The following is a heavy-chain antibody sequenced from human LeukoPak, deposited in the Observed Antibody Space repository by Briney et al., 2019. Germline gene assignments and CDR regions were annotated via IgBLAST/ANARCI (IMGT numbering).Heavy chain of an antibody. J-gene: IGHJ4*02. D-gene: IGHD3-22*01. CDR2: ISSSSSTI. CDR1: GFTFSDYY. CDR3: ARTQYYYDSSGYYSLSD. Sequence: GGSLRLSCAASGFTFSDYYMSWIRQAPGKGLEWVSYISSSSSTIYYADSVKGRFTISRDNAKNSLYLQMNSLRAEDTAVYYCARTQYYYDSSGYYSLSDWGQGTLVTVSS. V-gene: IGHV3-11*04.